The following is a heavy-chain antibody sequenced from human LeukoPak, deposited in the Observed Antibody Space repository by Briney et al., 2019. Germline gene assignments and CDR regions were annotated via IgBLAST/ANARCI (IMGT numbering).Heavy chain of an antibody. Sequence: GGSLRLSCAASGFTLSSYDMHWVRQVTGKGLEWVSAIDTAGDTYYLDSVKGRFTISRENAKNSLCLQINVLRTEDTAVYYCATESRYSSGWHFDYWGQGTLVTVSS. D-gene: IGHD6-19*01. CDR1: GFTLSSYD. J-gene: IGHJ4*02. V-gene: IGHV3-13*04. CDR3: ATESRYSSGWHFDY. CDR2: IDTAGDT.